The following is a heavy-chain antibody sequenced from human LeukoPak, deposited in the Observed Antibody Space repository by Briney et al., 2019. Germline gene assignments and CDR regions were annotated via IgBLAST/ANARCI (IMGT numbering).Heavy chain of an antibody. CDR2: ISWDGGST. V-gene: IGHV3-43*01. Sequence: GGSLRLSCAASGFTFDDYTMHWVRQDPGKGLEWVSLISWDGGSTYYADSVKGRFTISRDNSKNSLYLQMNSLRTEDTALYYCAKGGRVAPAAGDAFDIWGQGTMVTVSS. J-gene: IGHJ3*02. CDR3: AKGGRVAPAAGDAFDI. CDR1: GFTFDDYT. D-gene: IGHD2-2*01.